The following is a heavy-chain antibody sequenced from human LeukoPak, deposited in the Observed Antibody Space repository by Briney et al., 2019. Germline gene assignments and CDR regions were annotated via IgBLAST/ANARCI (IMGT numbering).Heavy chain of an antibody. CDR2: INHSGST. J-gene: IGHJ4*02. Sequence: SETLSLTCAVYGGSFSGYYWSWIRQPPGKGLEWIGEINHSGSTNYNPSLKSRVTISVDTSKNQFSLKLSSVTAADTAVYYCARDYYDYIWGSYRYMDYWGQGTLVTVSS. CDR3: ARDYYDYIWGSYRYMDY. D-gene: IGHD3-16*02. V-gene: IGHV4-34*01. CDR1: GGSFSGYY.